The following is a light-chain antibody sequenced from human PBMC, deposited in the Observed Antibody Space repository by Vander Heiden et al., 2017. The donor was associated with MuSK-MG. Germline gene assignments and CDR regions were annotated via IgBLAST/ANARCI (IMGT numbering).Light chain of an antibody. CDR3: CSYAGSYTSDVV. V-gene: IGLV2-11*01. CDR1: SSDVGGYNY. J-gene: IGLJ2*01. CDR2: EVS. Sequence: QSALTQPRSVSGSPGQSVTISCTGTSSDVGGYNYVSWYQQHPGKAPKLMIYEVSKRPSGVPDLFSGSKSGNTASLTISGLQAEDEADYYCCSYAGSYTSDVVFGGGTKLTVL.